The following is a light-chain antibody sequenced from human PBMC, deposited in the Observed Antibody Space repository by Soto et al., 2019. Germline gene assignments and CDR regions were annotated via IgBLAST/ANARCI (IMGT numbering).Light chain of an antibody. CDR2: DVS. CDR3: QQRTDWPPVYT. Sequence: EIVLTQSPVTLSLSPGDRATLSCRPSQRVSSFLAWYQQKPGQPPRLLIYDVSNRAAVIPARFSGSGSGTDFTLTISSLELEDFAVYYCQQRTDWPPVYTFGQGTKLEIK. J-gene: IGKJ2*01. CDR1: QRVSSF. V-gene: IGKV3-11*01.